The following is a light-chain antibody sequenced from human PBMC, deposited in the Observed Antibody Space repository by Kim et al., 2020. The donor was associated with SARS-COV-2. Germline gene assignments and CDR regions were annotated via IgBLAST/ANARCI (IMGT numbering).Light chain of an antibody. CDR2: DVS. Sequence: LSQPASVSGSPGQSITISCTGTSSDVGGYNYVSWYQQYPGKAPKLMIFDVSKRPSGISNRFSGSKSGNTASLTISGLQAGDEANYYCSSYSSSTTLVFGGGTQLTVL. J-gene: IGLJ2*01. V-gene: IGLV2-14*01. CDR3: SSYSSSTTLV. CDR1: SSDVGGYNY.